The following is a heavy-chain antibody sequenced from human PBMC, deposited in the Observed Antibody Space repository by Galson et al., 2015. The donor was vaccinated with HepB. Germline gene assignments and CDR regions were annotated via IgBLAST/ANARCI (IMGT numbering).Heavy chain of an antibody. CDR1: GYTFISNA. CDR2: INTNTGNP. J-gene: IGHJ4*02. Sequence: SVKVSCKASGYTFISNAINWVRQAPGHGLEWMGWINTNTGNPTYAQGFTGRFAFSLDTSVSTAYLQISSLKAEDTAVYYCARVGETYDSSGYNDYWGQGTLVTVSS. V-gene: IGHV7-4-1*02. CDR3: ARVGETYDSSGYNDY. D-gene: IGHD3-22*01.